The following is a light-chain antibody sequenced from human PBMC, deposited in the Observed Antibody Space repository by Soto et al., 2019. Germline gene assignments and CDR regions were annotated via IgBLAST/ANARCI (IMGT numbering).Light chain of an antibody. CDR3: GTWDSSLSAGGV. J-gene: IGLJ1*01. Sequence: QSVLTQPPSLNAAPGQKVTISCSGSSSNIGNNYVSWYQQLPGTAPKLLIYDNNKRPSGIPDRFSGSKSGTSATLGITGLQTGDEADYYCGTWDSSLSAGGVFGAGTKVTVL. V-gene: IGLV1-51*01. CDR2: DNN. CDR1: SSNIGNNY.